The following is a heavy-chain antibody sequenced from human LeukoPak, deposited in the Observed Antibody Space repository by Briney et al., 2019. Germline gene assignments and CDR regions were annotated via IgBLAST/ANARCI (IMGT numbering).Heavy chain of an antibody. CDR1: GFTFSDYY. Sequence: GGSLRLSCAASGFTFSDYYMSWIRQAPGKGPEWVSHISSSGTTTYYADSVKGRFTISRDNAKNSLYLQMNSLRAEDTAVYYCVRRGLIETEYLERWGQGTLVIVSS. D-gene: IGHD3-10*01. CDR3: VRRGLIETEYLER. V-gene: IGHV3-11*04. CDR2: ISSSGTTT. J-gene: IGHJ1*01.